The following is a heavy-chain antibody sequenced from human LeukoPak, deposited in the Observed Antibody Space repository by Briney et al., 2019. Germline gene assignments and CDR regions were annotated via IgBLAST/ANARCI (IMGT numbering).Heavy chain of an antibody. D-gene: IGHD3-10*01. CDR2: IRSKAYGRTT. Sequence: GSLRLSCTASGFTFGDYAMSWVRQAPGKGLGWVGFIRSKAYGRTTEYAASVKGRFIISRDDSKSIAYLQMNSLKTEDTAVYYCTRVHGSGSFSVYWGQGTLVTVSS. V-gene: IGHV3-49*04. J-gene: IGHJ4*02. CDR3: TRVHGSGSFSVY. CDR1: GFTFGDYA.